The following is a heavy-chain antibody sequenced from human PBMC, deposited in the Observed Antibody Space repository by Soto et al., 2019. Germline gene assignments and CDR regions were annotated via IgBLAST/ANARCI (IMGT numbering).Heavy chain of an antibody. V-gene: IGHV4-31*03. CDR3: ARVPFSYGSGRNGVY. J-gene: IGHJ4*02. D-gene: IGHD3-10*01. CDR2: IYYSGST. CDR1: GGSISSGGYY. Sequence: SETLSLTCTVSGGSISSGGYYWSWIRQHPGKGLEWIGYIYYSGSTYYNPSLKSRVTISVDTSKNQFSLKLSSVTAADTAVYYCARVPFSYGSGRNGVYWGQGTLVTVSS.